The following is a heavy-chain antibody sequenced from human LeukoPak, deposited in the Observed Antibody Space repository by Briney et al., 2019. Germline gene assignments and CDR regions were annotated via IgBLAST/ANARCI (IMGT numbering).Heavy chain of an antibody. D-gene: IGHD3-22*01. V-gene: IGHV3-7*01. CDR2: IKQDGSEK. CDR3: ARVSRITMIVVVTDRWFDP. J-gene: IGHJ5*02. CDR1: GFTFSSYW. Sequence: GGSLRLSCAASGFTFSSYWMSWVRQAPGRGLEWVANIKQDGSEKYYVDSVKGRFTISGDNAKNSLYLQMNSLRAEDTAVYYCARVSRITMIVVVTDRWFDPWGQGTLVTVSS.